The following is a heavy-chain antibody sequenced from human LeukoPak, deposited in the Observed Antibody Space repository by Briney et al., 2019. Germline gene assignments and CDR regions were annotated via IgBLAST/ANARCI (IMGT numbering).Heavy chain of an antibody. D-gene: IGHD6-19*01. CDR1: GYTFTGYY. Sequence: GASVKVSCKASGYTFTGYYMHWVRQAPGQGLEWMGWINPNSGGTVYAQKFQGRVTVTRDTSISTAYMELTSLRSEDTAVYYCARGLSVAGFDDYYYYYMDVWGKGTTVTISS. V-gene: IGHV1-2*02. J-gene: IGHJ6*03. CDR2: INPNSGGT. CDR3: ARGLSVAGFDDYYYYYMDV.